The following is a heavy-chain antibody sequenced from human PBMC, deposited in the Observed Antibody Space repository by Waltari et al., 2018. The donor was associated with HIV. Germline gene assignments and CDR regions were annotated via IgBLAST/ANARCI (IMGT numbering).Heavy chain of an antibody. CDR3: ARPRITMVRGVIGAFDI. Sequence: QLQLQESGPGLVKPSETLSLTCTVSGCSISSSSYYWGWIRQPPGKGLEWIGSIYYSGSTYYNPSLKSRVTISVDTSKNQFSLKLSSVTAADTAVYYCARPRITMVRGVIGAFDIWGQGTMVTVSS. D-gene: IGHD3-10*01. J-gene: IGHJ3*02. CDR1: GCSISSSSYY. CDR2: IYYSGST. V-gene: IGHV4-39*01.